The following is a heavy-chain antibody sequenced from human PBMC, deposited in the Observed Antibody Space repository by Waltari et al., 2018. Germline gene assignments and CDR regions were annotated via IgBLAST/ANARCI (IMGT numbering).Heavy chain of an antibody. D-gene: IGHD3-10*01. CDR3: VKGGWGFGAFYEQH. CDR1: GVRFDAYA. Sequence: EVQLVTSGGGLVQPGRSLRLAGVGLGVRFDAYAMYWVRQRPGKGLEWLSGVGWNSGAIGYADSVRGRFSTYRDNARKSLYLQMGRLRPEDTALYYCVKGGWGFGAFYEQHWGQGIQVTVSS. CDR2: VGWNSGAI. V-gene: IGHV3-9*01. J-gene: IGHJ4*02.